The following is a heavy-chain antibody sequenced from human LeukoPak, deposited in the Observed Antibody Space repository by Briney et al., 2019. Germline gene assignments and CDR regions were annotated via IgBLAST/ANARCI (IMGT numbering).Heavy chain of an antibody. CDR2: INAYNGNT. Sequence: ASVKVSCKASGYTFTSYGISWVRQAPGQGLEWMGCINAYNGNTNYAQTLQGRVTMTTDTSTSTAYIELRSLRSDDTAVYYCARHPDEEIVGATRFDYWGQGTLVTVSS. J-gene: IGHJ4*02. CDR1: GYTFTSYG. V-gene: IGHV1-18*01. D-gene: IGHD1-26*01. CDR3: ARHPDEEIVGATRFDY.